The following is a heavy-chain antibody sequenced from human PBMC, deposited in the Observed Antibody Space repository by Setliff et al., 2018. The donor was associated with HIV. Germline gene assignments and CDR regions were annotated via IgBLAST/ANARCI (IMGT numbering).Heavy chain of an antibody. CDR1: GFTFRTFA. V-gene: IGHV3-30*07. Sequence: HPGGSLRLSCVASGFTFRTFAMHWVRQAPGKGLEWVSVISYDGSRISYADSVKGRFTISRDNAKNSLYLQMNSLRAEDTALYYCARDIPFGDLLMLQAYMDVWGKGTTVTVSS. J-gene: IGHJ6*04. CDR3: ARDIPFGDLLMLQAYMDV. D-gene: IGHD3-10*01. CDR2: ISYDGSRI.